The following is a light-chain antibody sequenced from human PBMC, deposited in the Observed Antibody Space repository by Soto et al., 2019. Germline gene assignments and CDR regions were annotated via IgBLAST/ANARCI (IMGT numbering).Light chain of an antibody. J-gene: IGLJ2*01. V-gene: IGLV2-14*03. Sequence: QSVLTQPASVSGSPGQSITISCTGTSSDVGGYNYVSWYQHHPGKAPKLTIYDVSNRPSGVSNRISGSKSGNTASLTISGLQAEDEADYYCSSYTNSSISVIFGGGTKLTVL. CDR3: SSYTNSSISVI. CDR1: SSDVGGYNY. CDR2: DVS.